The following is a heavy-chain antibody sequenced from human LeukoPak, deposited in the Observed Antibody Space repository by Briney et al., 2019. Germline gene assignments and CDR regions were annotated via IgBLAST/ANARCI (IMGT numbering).Heavy chain of an antibody. CDR1: GYTFTSYG. D-gene: IGHD2-15*01. CDR3: ARHYCSGGSCYSIFDY. J-gene: IGHJ4*02. Sequence: ASVKVSXKASGYTFTSYGISWVRQAPGQGLEWMGWISAYNGYTNYAQKLQGRVAMATDTSTSTAYMELRSLRSDDTAVYYCARHYCSGGSCYSIFDYWGQGNLVTVSS. V-gene: IGHV1-18*01. CDR2: ISAYNGYT.